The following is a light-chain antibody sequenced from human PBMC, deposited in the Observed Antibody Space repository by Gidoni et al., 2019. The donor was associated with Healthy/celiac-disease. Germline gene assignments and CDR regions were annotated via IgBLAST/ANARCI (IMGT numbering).Light chain of an antibody. CDR1: QSVSSSY. J-gene: IGKJ2*01. V-gene: IGKV3-20*01. Sequence: EIVLTKSPGTLALSPGERATLSCRASQSVSSSYLAWYQQNPGQAPRLLIYGASSRSTGIPDRFSGSGSGTDFTLTISRLEAEDFAVYYCQQYGSSPYTFGQGTKLEIK. CDR3: QQYGSSPYT. CDR2: GAS.